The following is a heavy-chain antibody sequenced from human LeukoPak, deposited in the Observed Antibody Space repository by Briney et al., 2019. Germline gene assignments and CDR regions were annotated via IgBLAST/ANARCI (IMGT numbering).Heavy chain of an antibody. CDR3: ARRRVDDSSGYYFDFDY. CDR1: GGSFSGYY. D-gene: IGHD3-22*01. CDR2: INHSGST. J-gene: IGHJ4*02. V-gene: IGHV4-34*01. Sequence: PSETLSLTCAVYGGSFSGYYWSWIRQPPGKGLEWIGEINHSGSTNYNPSLKSRVTISVDTSKNQFSLKLSSVTAADTAVYYCARRRVDDSSGYYFDFDYWGQGTLVTVSS.